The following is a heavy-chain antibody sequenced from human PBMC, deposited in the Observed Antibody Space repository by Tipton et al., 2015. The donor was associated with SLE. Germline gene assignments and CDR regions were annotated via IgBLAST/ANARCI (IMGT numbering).Heavy chain of an antibody. V-gene: IGHV4-34*01. CDR3: ARDQDSSGYYLWVY. Sequence: TLSLTCAVYGGSFSGYYWSWIRQPPGKGLEWIGEINHSGSTNYNPSLKSRVTISLDTSKNQFSLKLSSVTAADTAVYYCARDQDSSGYYLWVYWGQGTLVTVSS. J-gene: IGHJ4*02. CDR1: GGSFSGYY. CDR2: INHSGST. D-gene: IGHD3-22*01.